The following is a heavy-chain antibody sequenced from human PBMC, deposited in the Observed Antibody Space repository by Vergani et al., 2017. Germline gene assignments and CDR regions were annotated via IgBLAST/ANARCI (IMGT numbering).Heavy chain of an antibody. J-gene: IGHJ5*02. CDR3: ARHGDYDYVWGSYRPNWFDP. CDR2: IYYSGST. CDR1: GGSISSGGYY. V-gene: IGHV4-39*01. D-gene: IGHD3-16*02. Sequence: QVQLQESGPGLVKPSQTLSLTCTVSGGSISSGGYYWSWIRQHPGKGLEWIGSIYYSGSTYYNPSLKSRVTISVDTSKNQFSLKLSSVTAADTAVYYCARHGDYDYVWGSYRPNWFDPWGQGTLVTVSS.